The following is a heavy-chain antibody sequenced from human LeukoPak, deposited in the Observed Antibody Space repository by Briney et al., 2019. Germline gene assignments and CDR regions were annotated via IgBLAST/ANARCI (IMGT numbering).Heavy chain of an antibody. J-gene: IGHJ4*02. CDR2: ISAYNGNT. Sequence: ASVKVSCKASGYTFTSYGISWVRQAPGQGLEWMGWISAYNGNTNYAQKLQGRVTMTTDTSTSTAYMELRSLRSDDTAVYYCAREGPAEWFGELLVDYWGQGTLVTVSS. CDR3: AREGPAEWFGELLVDY. D-gene: IGHD3-10*01. CDR1: GYTFTSYG. V-gene: IGHV1-18*01.